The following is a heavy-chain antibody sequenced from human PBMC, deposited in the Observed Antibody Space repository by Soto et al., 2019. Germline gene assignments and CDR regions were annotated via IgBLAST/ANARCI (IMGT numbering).Heavy chain of an antibody. D-gene: IGHD2-2*01. V-gene: IGHV4-34*01. CDR3: VGFCRGTSCTDF. Sequence: SETLSLTCAVYGASLSGYSWIWIRQPPGKGLEWIGEINGSGNTNYNPSLKSRVTISEGSSRNLISLTLTSVTAADTAVYYCVGFCRGTSCTDFWGQGTLVTVSS. J-gene: IGHJ4*02. CDR1: GASLSGYS. CDR2: INGSGNT.